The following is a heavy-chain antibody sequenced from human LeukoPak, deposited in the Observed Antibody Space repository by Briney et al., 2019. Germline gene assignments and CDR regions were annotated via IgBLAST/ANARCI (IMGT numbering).Heavy chain of an antibody. CDR2: ISYDGSNK. V-gene: IGHV3-30-3*01. D-gene: IGHD6-13*01. Sequence: GGSLRLSCAASGFTFSSYAMHWVRQAPGKGLEWVAVISYDGSNKYYADSVKGRFTISRDNSKNTLYLQMNSLRAEDTAVYYCARGEVIAAAVDYWGQGTLVTVS. J-gene: IGHJ4*02. CDR1: GFTFSSYA. CDR3: ARGEVIAAAVDY.